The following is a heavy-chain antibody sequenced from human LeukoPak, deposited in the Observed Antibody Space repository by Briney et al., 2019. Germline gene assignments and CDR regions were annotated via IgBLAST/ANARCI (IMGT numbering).Heavy chain of an antibody. CDR1: GFTFSSYW. D-gene: IGHD6-19*01. CDR3: VRQAGVS. Sequence: GGSLRLSCAASGFTFSSYWMSWVRQAPGKGLERVANIKGDGSEKNYVDSVKGRFTISRGNAKNSLYLQMNSLRAEDTAVYYCVRQAGVSWGQGTLVTVSS. V-gene: IGHV3-7*01. J-gene: IGHJ5*02. CDR2: IKGDGSEK.